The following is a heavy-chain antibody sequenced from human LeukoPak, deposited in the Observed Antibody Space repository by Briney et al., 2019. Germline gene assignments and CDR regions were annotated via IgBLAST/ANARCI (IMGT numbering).Heavy chain of an antibody. J-gene: IGHJ5*02. D-gene: IGHD3-3*01. V-gene: IGHV3-23*01. CDR3: AKDLFAITIALNWFDP. CDR1: GFTFSSYT. Sequence: GGSLRLSCAASGFTFSSYTMSWVRQAPGKGLEWVSAISGSDGSTYYADSVKGRFTISRDNSKNTLYLQMNSLRAEDTAVYYCAKDLFAITIALNWFDPWGQGTLVTVSS. CDR2: ISGSDGST.